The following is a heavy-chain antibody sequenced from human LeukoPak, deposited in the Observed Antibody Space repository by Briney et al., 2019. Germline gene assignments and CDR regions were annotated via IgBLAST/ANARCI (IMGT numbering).Heavy chain of an antibody. CDR1: GGSISSSSYY. J-gene: IGHJ4*02. CDR3: ARDRGTAIDY. V-gene: IGHV4-39*02. Sequence: SETLSLTCTVSGGSISSSSYYWGWIRQPPGKGLEWIGSIYYSGSTYYNPSLKSRVTISVDTSKNQFSLKLSSVTAADTAVYFCARDRGTAIDYWGQGTLVTVSS. D-gene: IGHD2-8*02. CDR2: IYYSGST.